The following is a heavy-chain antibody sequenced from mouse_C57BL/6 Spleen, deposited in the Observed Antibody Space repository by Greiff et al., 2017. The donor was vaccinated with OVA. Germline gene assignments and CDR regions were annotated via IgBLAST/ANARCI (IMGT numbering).Heavy chain of an antibody. V-gene: IGHV1-50*01. CDR1: GYTFTSYW. CDR2: IDPSDSYT. Sequence: QVQLQQPGAELVKPGASVKLSCKASGYTFTSYWMPWVKQRPGQGLEWIGEIDPSDSYTNYNEKFKGQATLTVDTSSSTAYMQLSSLTSEDSAVYYGARGGGFACWGKGTPVTVSA. J-gene: IGHJ3*01. CDR3: ARGGGFAC.